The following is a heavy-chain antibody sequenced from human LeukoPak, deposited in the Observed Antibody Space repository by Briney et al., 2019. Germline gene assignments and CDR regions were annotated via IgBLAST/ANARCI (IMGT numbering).Heavy chain of an antibody. CDR2: IKQDGSEK. CDR1: GFTFSSYW. V-gene: IGHV3-7*01. Sequence: PGGSLRLSCAASGFTFSSYWMSWVRQAPGKGLEWVANIKQDGSEKHYVDSVKGRFTISRDNAKNSRYLQMNSLRAEDTAVYYCATDSRIVGATGASDIWGQGTMVTVSS. CDR3: ATDSRIVGATGASDI. D-gene: IGHD1-26*01. J-gene: IGHJ3*02.